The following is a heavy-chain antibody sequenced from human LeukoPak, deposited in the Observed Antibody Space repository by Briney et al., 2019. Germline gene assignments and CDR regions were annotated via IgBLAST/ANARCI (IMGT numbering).Heavy chain of an antibody. J-gene: IGHJ3*02. CDR3: ARAPITIFGVVSAFDI. CDR2: INPNSGGT. V-gene: IGHV1-2*02. Sequence: ASVKVSCKASGYTFTGYYMHWVRQAPGQGLEWMGWINPNSGGTNYAQKFQGRVTMTRDTSISTAYMELSRLRSDDTAVYYCARAPITIFGVVSAFDIWGQGTMVTVSS. CDR1: GYTFTGYY. D-gene: IGHD3-3*01.